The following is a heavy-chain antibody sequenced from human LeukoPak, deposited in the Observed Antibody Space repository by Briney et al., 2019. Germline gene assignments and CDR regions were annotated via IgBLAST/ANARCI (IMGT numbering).Heavy chain of an antibody. D-gene: IGHD3-10*01. CDR3: ARQQRLWFGEPFDY. V-gene: IGHV4-39*01. CDR2: IYYSGST. J-gene: IGHJ4*02. CDR1: GGSISSSSYY. Sequence: PSETLSLTCTVAGGSISSSSYYWGWIRQPPGKGLEWIGSIYYSGSTYYNSSLKSRVTISVDTSKNQFSLKLSSVTAADTAVYYCARQQRLWFGEPFDYWGQGTLVTVSS.